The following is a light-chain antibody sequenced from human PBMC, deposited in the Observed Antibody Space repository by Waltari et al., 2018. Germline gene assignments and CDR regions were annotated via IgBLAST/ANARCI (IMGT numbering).Light chain of an antibody. Sequence: QSVLTQQPSASGPPGQKVTISCNGSSSYIGRTYGYGYQQSPGTAPKLLIFKNNQRPSGVPDRFSDSKSGTSASLAINGLRSEDEADYYCAAWDDSLSGLVLGGWTKVTVL. CDR2: KNN. J-gene: IGLJ3*02. V-gene: IGLV1-47*01. CDR3: AAWDDSLSGLV. CDR1: SSYIGRTY.